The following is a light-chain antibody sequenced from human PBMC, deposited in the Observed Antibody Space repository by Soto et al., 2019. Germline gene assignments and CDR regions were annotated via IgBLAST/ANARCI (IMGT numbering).Light chain of an antibody. CDR1: QTVNAW. Sequence: DIQMTQSPSTLSASLGDRVTINCRASQTVNAWLAWYQQKPGKAPNLLIYGASTLQTGVPSRFSGSGSGTGFTLTISSLQPEDFATYFCQQSYTTPRTFGQGTKVDI. CDR3: QQSYTTPRT. V-gene: IGKV1-39*01. CDR2: GAS. J-gene: IGKJ1*01.